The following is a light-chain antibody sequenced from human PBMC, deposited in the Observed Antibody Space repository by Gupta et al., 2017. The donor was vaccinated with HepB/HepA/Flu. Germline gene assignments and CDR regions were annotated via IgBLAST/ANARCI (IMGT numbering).Light chain of an antibody. CDR3: CSYAGSPYV. Sequence: QSALTQPRSVSGSPGQSVTISCTGTSSDVGGYNYVSWFQHHPGEAPKLMIYDVTNRPSGVPDRFSGSKSGNTASLTISGLQAEDEADYYCCSYAGSPYVFGTGTKVTVL. CDR1: SSDVGGYNY. J-gene: IGLJ1*01. CDR2: DVT. V-gene: IGLV2-11*01.